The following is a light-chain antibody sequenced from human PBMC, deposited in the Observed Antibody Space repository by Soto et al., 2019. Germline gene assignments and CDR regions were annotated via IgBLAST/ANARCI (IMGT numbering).Light chain of an antibody. CDR3: MQAIQPT. J-gene: IGKJ5*01. Sequence: DIVMTQSPLSLPVTPGEPASISCRSSQSLLHSNGYNYLDWYLQKPGQSPQLLIYLGSNRASGVTDRFSGSGSGTDFTLKISRVEAEDVGVYYCMQAIQPTFVQGTRLEIK. CDR1: QSLLHSNGYNY. CDR2: LGS. V-gene: IGKV2-28*01.